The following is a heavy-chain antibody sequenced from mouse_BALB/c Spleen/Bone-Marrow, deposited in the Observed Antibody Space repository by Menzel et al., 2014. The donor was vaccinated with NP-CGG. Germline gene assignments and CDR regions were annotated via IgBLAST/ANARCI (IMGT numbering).Heavy chain of an antibody. CDR3: ARGDDYVSWFAY. CDR2: INTNGGDT. D-gene: IGHD2-4*01. J-gene: IGHJ3*01. V-gene: IGHV5-6-3*01. CDR1: GFTFSSYG. Sequence: DVMLVESGGGLVQPGGSLKLSCAASGFTFSSYGMSWVRQTPDKRLEFVATINTNGGDTYYPDSVKGRFTISRDNAKNTLYLQMSSLKSEDTAMYYCARGDDYVSWFAYWGQGTLVTVSA.